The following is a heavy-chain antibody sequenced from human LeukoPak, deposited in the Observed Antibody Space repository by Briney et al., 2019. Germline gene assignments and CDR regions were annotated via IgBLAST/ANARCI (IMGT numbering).Heavy chain of an antibody. D-gene: IGHD1-26*01. Sequence: PSETLSLTCTVSGGSISSSSYYWGWIRQPTGKGLEWIGSIYYSGSTYYNPSLKSRVTISVDTSKNQFSLKLSSVTAADAAVYYCARILSGSYRFVYYYYYMDVWGKGTTVTISS. CDR2: IYYSGST. CDR1: GGSISSSSYY. J-gene: IGHJ6*03. CDR3: ARILSGSYRFVYYYYYMDV. V-gene: IGHV4-39*01.